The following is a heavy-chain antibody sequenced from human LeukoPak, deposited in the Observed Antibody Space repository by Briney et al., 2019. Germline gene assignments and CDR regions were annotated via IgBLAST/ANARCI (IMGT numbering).Heavy chain of an antibody. J-gene: IGHJ4*02. CDR1: GFTFSSYG. CDR3: AKGHRLGAPYYLDY. Sequence: PGGSLRLSCAASGFTFSSYGMSWVRQAPGKGLEWVSVLSGSGFNTHYADPVKGRFTISRGNIKNTLYLQMNSLRAEDTAVYYCAKGHRLGAPYYLDYWGQGPLATVSS. D-gene: IGHD1-26*01. CDR2: LSGSGFNT. V-gene: IGHV3-23*01.